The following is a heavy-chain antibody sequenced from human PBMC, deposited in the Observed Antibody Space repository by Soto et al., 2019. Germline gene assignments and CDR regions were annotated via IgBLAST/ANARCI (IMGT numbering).Heavy chain of an antibody. Sequence: GGSLRLSCAASGFTFSGYAMSWGRQAPGKGLEWVSYISSSSSTIYYADSVKGRFTISRDNAKNSLYLQMNSLRDEDTAVYYCARDYYDSSGYYYPLDYWGQGTLVTVSS. CDR3: ARDYYDSSGYYYPLDY. CDR2: ISSSSSTI. CDR1: GFTFSGYA. D-gene: IGHD3-22*01. J-gene: IGHJ4*02. V-gene: IGHV3-48*02.